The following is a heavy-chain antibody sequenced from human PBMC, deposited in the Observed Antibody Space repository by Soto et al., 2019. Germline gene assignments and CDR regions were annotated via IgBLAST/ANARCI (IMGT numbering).Heavy chain of an antibody. Sequence: SETLSLTCTVSGGSLSSGGYYWSWIRQHPGKGLEWIGYTYYSGSTYYNPSLKSRVTISVDTSKNQFFLKLSSVTAADTAVYYCARDVDRNYYDSSGYSNAFDIWGQGTMVTVSS. J-gene: IGHJ3*02. CDR2: TYYSGST. V-gene: IGHV4-31*03. D-gene: IGHD3-22*01. CDR3: ARDVDRNYYDSSGYSNAFDI. CDR1: GGSLSSGGYY.